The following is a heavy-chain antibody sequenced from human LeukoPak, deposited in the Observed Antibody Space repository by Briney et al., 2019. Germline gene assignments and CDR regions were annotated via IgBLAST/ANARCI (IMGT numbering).Heavy chain of an antibody. CDR1: GFTFNLAW. CDR3: AKTNLGYDY. CDR2: ISGSGGST. D-gene: IGHD1-1*01. J-gene: IGHJ4*02. Sequence: GGSLRLSCAASGFTFNLAWMSWVRQAPGKGLEWVSAISGSGGSTYYADSVKGRFTISRDNSKNTLYLQMNSLRAEDTAVYYCAKTNLGYDYWGQGTLVTVSS. V-gene: IGHV3-23*01.